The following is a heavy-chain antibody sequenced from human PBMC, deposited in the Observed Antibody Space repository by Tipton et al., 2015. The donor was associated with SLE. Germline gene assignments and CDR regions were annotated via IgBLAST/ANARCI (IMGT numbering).Heavy chain of an antibody. D-gene: IGHD2-21*01. CDR1: GGSITSYH. J-gene: IGHJ4*02. V-gene: IGHV4-4*09. CDR2: IYSSGTT. CDR3: ARHPKRESGSQFLFDY. Sequence: TLSLTCTVSGGSITSYHWSWIRQPPGKGLEWIGWIYSSGTTSHNPSLKSRVTLSVDTSKNQFSLKLSSVTAADTAVYYCARHPKRESGSQFLFDYWGQGTLVTVSS.